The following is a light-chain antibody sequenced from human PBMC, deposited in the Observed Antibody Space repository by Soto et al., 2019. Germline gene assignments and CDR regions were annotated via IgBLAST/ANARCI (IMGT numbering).Light chain of an antibody. CDR1: SSDVGGYNY. CDR3: TSYTSSSTVM. V-gene: IGLV2-14*01. Sequence: QSALTQPASVSGSPGQSITISCTGTSSDVGGYNYVSWYQQYPGKAPKLMIYDVSNRPSGVSNRFSVSKSGNTASLTISGLQAEDEADYYCTSYTSSSTVMFGGGTKVTVL. CDR2: DVS. J-gene: IGLJ3*02.